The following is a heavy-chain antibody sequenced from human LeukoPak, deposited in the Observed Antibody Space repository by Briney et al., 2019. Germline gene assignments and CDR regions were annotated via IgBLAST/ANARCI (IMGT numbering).Heavy chain of an antibody. CDR2: INHSGST. Sequence: KPSETLSLTCAVCGGSFSTYYWSWVRQPPGKGLEWIGEINHSGSTNYNPSLKSRVTISANTSKGQFSLKLTSVTAADTAVYYCSTRGDWGQGTLVTVSS. J-gene: IGHJ4*02. V-gene: IGHV4-34*01. CDR3: STRGD. CDR1: GGSFSTYY.